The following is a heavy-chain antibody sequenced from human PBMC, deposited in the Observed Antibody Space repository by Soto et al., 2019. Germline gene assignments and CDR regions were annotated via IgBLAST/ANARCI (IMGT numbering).Heavy chain of an antibody. CDR1: GFTFSDYY. CDR3: AKMSSENYYDPVFS. J-gene: IGHJ4*02. Sequence: QVQLVESGGGLVKTSGSLRIACAASGFTFSDYYMSWVRQAPGKGLEWVSYISSSGNTISYADSVKGRFTISRDNAKNSVDLQMNSLRAEDTALYFCAKMSSENYYDPVFSWGQGTLVTVSS. D-gene: IGHD3-22*01. V-gene: IGHV3-11*01. CDR2: ISSSGNTI.